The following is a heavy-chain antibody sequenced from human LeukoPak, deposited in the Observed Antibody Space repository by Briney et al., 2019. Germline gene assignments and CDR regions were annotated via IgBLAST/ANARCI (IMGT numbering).Heavy chain of an antibody. V-gene: IGHV4-39*01. CDR1: GGSISSSSYY. D-gene: IGHD6-13*01. CDR2: IYYSGST. CDR3: ARPGIATAGTRGGIDY. J-gene: IGHJ4*02. Sequence: SETLSLTCTVSGGSISSSSYYWGWIRQPPGKGLEWIGSIYYSGSTYYNPSLKSRVTISVDTSKNQFSLRLSSVTAADTAVYYCARPGIATAGTRGGIDYWGQGTLVTVSS.